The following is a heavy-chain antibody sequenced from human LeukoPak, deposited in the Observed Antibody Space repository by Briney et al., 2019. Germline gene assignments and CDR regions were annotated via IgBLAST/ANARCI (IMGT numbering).Heavy chain of an antibody. V-gene: IGHV3-23*01. CDR2: IGGSGAAT. CDR3: AKNRLAFDY. J-gene: IGHJ4*02. CDR1: GFTFSSYA. Sequence: GGSLRLSCAVSGFTFSSYAMSWVRQAPGKGLEWVSAIGGSGAATHYADSVKGRFTIARDNSKNTLYLQMNSLRAEDTAVYFCAKNRLAFDYWGQGTLVTVSS. D-gene: IGHD6-19*01.